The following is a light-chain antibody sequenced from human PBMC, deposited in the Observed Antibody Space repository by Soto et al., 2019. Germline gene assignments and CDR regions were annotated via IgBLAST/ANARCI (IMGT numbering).Light chain of an antibody. J-gene: IGKJ1*01. Sequence: EVVLTQSPATLSLSPGERATLSCRASQSVGSWLAWYQQKPGQPPRLLIYDVSNRATGIPARFSGSGSGTDFTLTISSLDPEDFAVYYCLQRHWPWTFALGTTVEVK. V-gene: IGKV3-11*01. CDR3: LQRHWPWT. CDR2: DVS. CDR1: QSVGSW.